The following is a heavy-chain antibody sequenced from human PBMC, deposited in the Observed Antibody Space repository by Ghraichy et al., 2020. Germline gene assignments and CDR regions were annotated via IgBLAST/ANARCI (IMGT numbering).Heavy chain of an antibody. CDR3: ARYGQYCSSTSCYPA. D-gene: IGHD2-2*01. V-gene: IGHV1-2*06. J-gene: IGHJ5*02. CDR2: INPNSGGT. CDR1: GYTFTGYY. Sequence: ASVKVSCKASGYTFTGYYMHWVRQAPGQGLEWMGRINPNSGGTNYAQKFQGRVTMTRDTSISTAYMKLSRLRSDDTAVYYCARYGQYCSSTSCYPAWGQGTLVTVSS.